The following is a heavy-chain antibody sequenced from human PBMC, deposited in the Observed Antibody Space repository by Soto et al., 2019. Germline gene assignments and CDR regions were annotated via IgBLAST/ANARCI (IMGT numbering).Heavy chain of an antibody. D-gene: IGHD2-21*02. J-gene: IGHJ4*02. CDR1: GFTFSSYS. V-gene: IGHV3-21*01. CDR3: AKPGGDRSLFDY. Sequence: EVQLVESGGGLVKPGGSLRLSCAASGFTFSSYSMNWVRQAPGKGLEWVSSISSSGSTIYYADSVKGRFTISRDNAKNSLYLQMNSLRAEDTAVYYCAKPGGDRSLFDYWGQGTLVTVSS. CDR2: ISSSGSTI.